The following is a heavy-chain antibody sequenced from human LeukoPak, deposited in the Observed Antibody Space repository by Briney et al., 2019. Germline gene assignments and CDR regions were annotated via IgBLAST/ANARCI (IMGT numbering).Heavy chain of an antibody. CDR2: IYYSGST. CDR3: ARKSTMIVDY. J-gene: IGHJ4*02. Sequence: PSETLSLTCTVSGGSISSYYWSWIRQPPGKGLEWIGYIYYSGSTNYNPSLKSRVTISVDTSKNQFSLKLSSVTAADTAVYYRARKSTMIVDYWGQGTLVTVSS. D-gene: IGHD3-22*01. CDR1: GGSISSYY. V-gene: IGHV4-59*08.